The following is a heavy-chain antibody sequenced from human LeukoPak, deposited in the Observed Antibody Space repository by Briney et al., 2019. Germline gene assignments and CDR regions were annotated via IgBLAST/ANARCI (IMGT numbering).Heavy chain of an antibody. CDR2: IIPIFGTA. D-gene: IGHD5-24*01. Sequence: GASVKVSCKASGGTFSSYAISWVRQAPGQGLEWMGGIIPIFGTANYAQKFQGRVTITADESTSTAYMELSSLRSEDTAVYYCARRGRDGYYFDYWGQGTLVTVSS. V-gene: IGHV1-69*13. CDR1: GGTFSSYA. J-gene: IGHJ4*02. CDR3: ARRGRDGYYFDY.